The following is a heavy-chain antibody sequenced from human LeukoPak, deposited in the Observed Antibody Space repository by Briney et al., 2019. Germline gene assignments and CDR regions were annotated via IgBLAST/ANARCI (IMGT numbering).Heavy chain of an antibody. CDR2: IYWNDDK. D-gene: IGHD2-2*02. CDR3: ARGYCSSTSCYTFDI. V-gene: IGHV2-5*01. CDR1: GFSLSTSGVG. Sequence: SGPTLVNPTQTLTLTCTFSGFSLSTSGVGVGWIRQPPGKALEWLALIYWNDDKRDSPSLKSRLTITKDTSKNQVVLTMTNMDPVDTATYYCARGYCSSTSCYTFDIWGQGEMATVSS. J-gene: IGHJ3*02.